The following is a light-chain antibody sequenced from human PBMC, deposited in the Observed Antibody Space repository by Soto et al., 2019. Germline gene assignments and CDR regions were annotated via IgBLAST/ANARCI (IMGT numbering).Light chain of an antibody. CDR1: QSVSSY. V-gene: IGKV3-11*01. CDR3: QQRSIWPPT. Sequence: EIVLTQSPATLSLSPGERATLSCRASQSVSSYLAWYQQKPGQAPRLLIYDASNRATGIPARFSGSGSGTDFTLTISSLEPEDFVVYYCQQRSIWPPTFGGGTKVEIK. CDR2: DAS. J-gene: IGKJ4*01.